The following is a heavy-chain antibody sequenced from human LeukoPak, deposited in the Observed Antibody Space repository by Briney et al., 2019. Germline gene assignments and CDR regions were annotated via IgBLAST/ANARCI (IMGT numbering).Heavy chain of an antibody. CDR2: ISSQSIYI. CDR3: SRDLDCTVTTCFDGDDCFDL. J-gene: IGHJ3*01. CDR1: GFTFSIYS. V-gene: IGHV3-21*01. Sequence: GGSLRLSCEASGFTFSIYSMNWVRQVPGKGLEWVSSISSQSIYIYYADSVKGRFAISRDNAKKSLYLQMNSLTAEDTAVYFCSRDLDCTVTTCFDGDDCFDLWGQGTMVTVSS. D-gene: IGHD2-8*02.